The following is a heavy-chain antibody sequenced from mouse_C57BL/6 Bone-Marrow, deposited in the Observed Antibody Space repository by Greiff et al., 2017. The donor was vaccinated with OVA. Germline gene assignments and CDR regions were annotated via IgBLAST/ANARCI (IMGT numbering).Heavy chain of an antibody. CDR1: GYTFTSYW. J-gene: IGHJ3*01. D-gene: IGHD3-2*02. CDR3: ATGQLRLRTWFAY. V-gene: IGHV1-52*01. CDR2: IDPSDSET. Sequence: QVQLQQPGAELVRPGSSVKLSCKASGYTFTSYWMHWVKQRPIQGLEWIGNIDPSDSETHYNQKFKDKATLTVDKSSSTAYMQLSSLTYEDSAVYYCATGQLRLRTWFAYWGQGTLVTVSA.